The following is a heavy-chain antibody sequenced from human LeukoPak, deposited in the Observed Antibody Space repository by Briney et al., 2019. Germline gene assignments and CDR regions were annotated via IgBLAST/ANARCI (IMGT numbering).Heavy chain of an antibody. D-gene: IGHD6-6*01. J-gene: IGHJ4*02. CDR3: ASNPKRYSSSAGFDY. Sequence: SETLSLTCTVCGCSISSYYWSWIRQAPGKGLEWIGRIYTSGSTNYNPSLKSRVTMSVDTSKNQFSLKLSSVTAADTAVYYCASNPKRYSSSAGFDYWGQGTLVTVSS. CDR1: GCSISSYY. CDR2: IYTSGST. V-gene: IGHV4-4*07.